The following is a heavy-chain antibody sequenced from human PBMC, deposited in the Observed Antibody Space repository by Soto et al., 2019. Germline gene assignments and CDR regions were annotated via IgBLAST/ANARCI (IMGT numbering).Heavy chain of an antibody. Sequence: QVQLQESGPGLVKPSQTLSLTCTVSGGSISTVNYWWIWIRQSPDMALEWIGNTYNGGTTYNNPSLESRVTMSVDTSKNQLSLTLSSVSAADTAVYYCARGPSGDKVDSWGQGTLVTVSS. CDR3: ARGPSGDKVDS. D-gene: IGHD7-27*01. V-gene: IGHV4-30-4*01. J-gene: IGHJ4*02. CDR1: GGSISTVNYW. CDR2: TYNGGTT.